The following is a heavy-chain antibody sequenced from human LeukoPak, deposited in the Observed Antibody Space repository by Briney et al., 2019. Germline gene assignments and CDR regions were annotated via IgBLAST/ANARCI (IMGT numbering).Heavy chain of an antibody. CDR2: ISYDGSNK. Sequence: PGGSLRLSCAASGFPFSSYAMHWVRQAPGKGLEWVAVISYDGSNKYYADSVKGRFTISRDNAKNSLYLQMNSLRAEDTAVYYCARAGDGYSYDYWGQGTLVTVSS. V-gene: IGHV3-30-3*01. CDR3: ARAGDGYSYDY. CDR1: GFPFSSYA. J-gene: IGHJ4*02. D-gene: IGHD5-24*01.